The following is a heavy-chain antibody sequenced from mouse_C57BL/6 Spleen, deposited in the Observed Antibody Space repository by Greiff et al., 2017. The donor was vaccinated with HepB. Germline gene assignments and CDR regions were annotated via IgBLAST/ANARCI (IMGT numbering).Heavy chain of an antibody. V-gene: IGHV1-55*01. CDR3: ARYSNYGYYFDY. CDR1: GYTFTSYW. CDR2: IYPGSGST. D-gene: IGHD2-5*01. J-gene: IGHJ2*01. Sequence: VQLQQSGAELVKPGASVKMSCKASGYTFTSYWITWVKQRPGQGLEWIGDIYPGSGSTNYNEKFKSKATLTVDTSSSTAYMQLSSLTSEDSAVYYCARYSNYGYYFDYWGQGTTLTVSS.